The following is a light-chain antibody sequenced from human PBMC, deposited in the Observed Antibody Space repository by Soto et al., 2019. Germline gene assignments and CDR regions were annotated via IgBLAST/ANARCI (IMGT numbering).Light chain of an antibody. CDR2: KAS. Sequence: DIEMRQYPWSGAASGGGRVAGTCRASQSISSWLAWYQQKPGKAPKLLIYKASSLESGVPSRFSGSGSGTEFTLTISSLQPDDFATYYCQQYNSYPWTFGQGTKVDIK. J-gene: IGKJ1*01. CDR1: QSISSW. CDR3: QQYNSYPWT. V-gene: IGKV1-5*03.